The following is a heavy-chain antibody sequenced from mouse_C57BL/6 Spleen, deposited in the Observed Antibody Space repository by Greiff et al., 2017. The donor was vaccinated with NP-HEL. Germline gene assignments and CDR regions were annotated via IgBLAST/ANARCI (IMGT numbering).Heavy chain of an antibody. CDR3: ARSRAYYSNYVGY. Sequence: EVQRVESGGGLVKPGGSLKLSCAASGFTFSDYGMHWVRQAPEKGLEWVAYISSGSSTIYYADTVKGRFTISRDNAKNTLFLQMTSLRSEDTAMYYCARSRAYYSNYVGYWGQGTTLTVSS. D-gene: IGHD2-5*01. CDR2: ISSGSSTI. J-gene: IGHJ2*01. CDR1: GFTFSDYG. V-gene: IGHV5-17*01.